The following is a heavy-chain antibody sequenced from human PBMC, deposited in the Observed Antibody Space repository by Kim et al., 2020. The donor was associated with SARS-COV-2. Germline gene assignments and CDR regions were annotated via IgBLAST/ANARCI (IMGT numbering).Heavy chain of an antibody. J-gene: IGHJ5*02. D-gene: IGHD2-2*01. V-gene: IGHV3-7*03. CDR3: ARDRGWYQLLYWFDP. Sequence: DSVKGRFTISRDNAKDSLYLQMNSLRAEDTAVYYCARDRGWYQLLYWFDPWGQGTLVTVSS.